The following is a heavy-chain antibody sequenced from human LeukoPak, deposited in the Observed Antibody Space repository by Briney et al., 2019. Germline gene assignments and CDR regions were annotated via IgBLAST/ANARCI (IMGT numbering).Heavy chain of an antibody. CDR2: IYYSGST. Sequence: PSETLSLTCTVSGGSISSGSYYWSWIRQPPGKGLEWIGYIYYSGSTNYNPSLKSRVTISVDTSKNQFSLKLSSVTAADTAVYYCARVLYDSSAYYFDYWGQGTLVTVSS. D-gene: IGHD3-22*01. V-gene: IGHV4-61*01. CDR1: GGSISSGSYY. CDR3: ARVLYDSSAYYFDY. J-gene: IGHJ4*02.